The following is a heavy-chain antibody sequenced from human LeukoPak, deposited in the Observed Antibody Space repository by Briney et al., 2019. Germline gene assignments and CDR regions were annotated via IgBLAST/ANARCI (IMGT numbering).Heavy chain of an antibody. CDR2: INYAGTT. V-gene: IGHV4-39*01. Sequence: KPSETLSLTCTVSGGSISSTGTTSYWRWIRQPPGKGLEYIASINYAGTTYYNPSLKSRVVISVDTSKNQFSLELSSVTAADTAVYYCARMYCGGGKCYLSYFDYWGQGTVVTVSS. CDR1: GGSISSTGTTSY. D-gene: IGHD2-21*01. CDR3: ARMYCGGGKCYLSYFDY. J-gene: IGHJ4*02.